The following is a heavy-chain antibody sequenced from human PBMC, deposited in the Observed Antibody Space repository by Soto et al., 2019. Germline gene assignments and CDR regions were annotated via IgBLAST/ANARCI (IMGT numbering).Heavy chain of an antibody. J-gene: IGHJ4*02. D-gene: IGHD6-19*01. CDR3: ASFRAPAAVAGISPFDY. CDR2: ISYDGSNK. Sequence: QVQLVESGGGVVQPGRSLRLSCAASGFTFSSYAMHWVRQAPGKGLEWVAVISYDGSNKYYADSVKGRFTISRDNSKNTLYLQMNSLRAEDTAVYYCASFRAPAAVAGISPFDYWCQGTLVTVSS. CDR1: GFTFSSYA. V-gene: IGHV3-30-3*01.